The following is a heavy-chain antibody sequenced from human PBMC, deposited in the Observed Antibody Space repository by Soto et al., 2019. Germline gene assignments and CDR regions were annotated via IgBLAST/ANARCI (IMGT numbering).Heavy chain of an antibody. D-gene: IGHD4-17*01. CDR1: GFTFSSYG. J-gene: IGHJ6*02. V-gene: IGHV3-33*01. CDR2: IWYDGSNK. CDR3: ARGSSVTGHYYYYGMDV. Sequence: ESGGGVVQPGRSLRLSCAASGFTFSSYGMHWVRQAPGKGLEWVAVIWYDGSNKYYADSVKGRFTISRDNSKNTLYLQMNSLRAEDTAVYYCARGSSVTGHYYYYGMDVWGQGTTVTVSS.